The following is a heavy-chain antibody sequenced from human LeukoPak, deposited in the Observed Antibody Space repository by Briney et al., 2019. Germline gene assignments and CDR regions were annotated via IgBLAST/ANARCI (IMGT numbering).Heavy chain of an antibody. CDR3: ARRITMIRGVDYYFDY. V-gene: IGHV4-39*01. CDR2: IYYSGST. D-gene: IGHD3-10*01. CDR1: GGSISTSSYY. Sequence: SDTLSLTCTVSGGSISTSSYYWGWVRQPPGKGLEWIGSIYYSGSTYYNPSLKSRATISVDTSKNQFSLKLSSVTAADTAVYYCARRITMIRGVDYYFDYWGQGTLVTVSS. J-gene: IGHJ4*02.